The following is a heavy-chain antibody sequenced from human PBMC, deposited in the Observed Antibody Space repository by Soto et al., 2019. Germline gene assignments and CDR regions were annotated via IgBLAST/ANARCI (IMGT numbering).Heavy chain of an antibody. Sequence: GGSLRLSCAASGFTFSSYAMSWVRQAPGKGLEWVSAISGSGGSTYYADSVKGRFTISRDNSKNTLYLQMNSLRAEDTAVYYCAKDGYSYGYLSHSDYWGQGTLVTVSS. CDR1: GFTFSSYA. J-gene: IGHJ4*02. CDR3: AKDGYSYGYLSHSDY. V-gene: IGHV3-23*01. D-gene: IGHD5-18*01. CDR2: ISGSGGST.